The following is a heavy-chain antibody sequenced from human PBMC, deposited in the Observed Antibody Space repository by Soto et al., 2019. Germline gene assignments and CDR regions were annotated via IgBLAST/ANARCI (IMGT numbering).Heavy chain of an antibody. J-gene: IGHJ6*02. Sequence: ASVKVSCKASGYTFTSYGISWVRQAPGQGLEWVGWISAYNGNTNYAQKLQGRVTMTTDTSTGTAYMELRSLRSDDTAVYYCARGSIAVAGTYYGMDVWGQGTTVTVSS. D-gene: IGHD6-19*01. V-gene: IGHV1-18*04. CDR2: ISAYNGNT. CDR3: ARGSIAVAGTYYGMDV. CDR1: GYTFTSYG.